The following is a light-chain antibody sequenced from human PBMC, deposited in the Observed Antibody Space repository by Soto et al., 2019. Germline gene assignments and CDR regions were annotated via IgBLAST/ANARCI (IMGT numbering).Light chain of an antibody. CDR1: SGSIASNY. CDR2: QDN. Sequence: FMLTQPHSVSESPGKTVTISCTGSSGSIASNYVQWYQQRPGSAPTTVIYQDNQRPSGVPDRFSGSIDSSSNSASLTVSGLKTEDEADYYCQSYDSNNHVVFGVGTKLTVL. V-gene: IGLV6-57*02. CDR3: QSYDSNNHVV. J-gene: IGLJ2*01.